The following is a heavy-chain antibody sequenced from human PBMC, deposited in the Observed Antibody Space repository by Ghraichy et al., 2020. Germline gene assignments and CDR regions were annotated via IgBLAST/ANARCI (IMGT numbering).Heavy chain of an antibody. CDR1: GFTFSSYD. Sequence: GGSLRLSCAASGFTFSSYDMHWVRQATGKGLEWVSAIGTAGDTYYPGSVKGRFTISRENAKNSLYLQMNSLRAGDTAVYYCARAGHGYSFDYWGQGTLVTVSS. J-gene: IGHJ4*02. CDR3: ARAGHGYSFDY. CDR2: IGTAGDT. D-gene: IGHD5-18*01. V-gene: IGHV3-13*01.